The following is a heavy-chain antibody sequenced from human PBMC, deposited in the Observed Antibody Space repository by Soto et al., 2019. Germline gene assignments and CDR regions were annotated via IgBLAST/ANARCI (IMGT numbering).Heavy chain of an antibody. D-gene: IGHD2-2*01. CDR2: IFSNDEK. Sequence: QVTLKESGPVLVKPTETLTLTCTVSGFSLSNARMGVSWIRQPPGKALEWLAHIFSNDEKSYSTSLKSRLTLSQETSKSQVVLNMTNMDPADTATYYCARTLVDIVVVPAANYYYYYGMDVWGQGTTVTVSS. V-gene: IGHV2-26*01. CDR3: ARTLVDIVVVPAANYYYYYGMDV. CDR1: GFSLSNARMG. J-gene: IGHJ6*02.